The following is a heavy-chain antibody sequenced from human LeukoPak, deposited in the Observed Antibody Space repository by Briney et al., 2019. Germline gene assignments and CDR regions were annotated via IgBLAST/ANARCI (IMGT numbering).Heavy chain of an antibody. CDR2: ICYIGST. CDR3: ARAGYCSSTRCYFGYYYYGIDV. D-gene: IGHD2-2*01. J-gene: IGHJ6*02. CDR1: GGSISRYH. Sequence: SETLSLTCTVCGGSISRYHLSWIRQPPGKGLEWIGYICYIGSTNYNPSLKSRVTISVDTSKTQFSLKLSSVTAAATAVYSCARAGYCSSTRCYFGYYYYGIDVWGQGTTVTVSS. V-gene: IGHV4-59*01.